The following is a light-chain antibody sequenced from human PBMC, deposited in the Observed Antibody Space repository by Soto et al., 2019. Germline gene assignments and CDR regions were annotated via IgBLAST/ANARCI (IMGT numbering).Light chain of an antibody. CDR3: KQSYSNPRP. V-gene: IGKV1-39*01. CDR1: ENIARY. Sequence: DIQMTQSPSSLSASVGDRVTITCRASENIARYLNWYQQRPGKAPELLISAASSLQSGVPSRFSGGGSGTDFTLTISSLQPEDFATYYCKQSYSNPRPFGQGTKVEIK. J-gene: IGKJ1*01. CDR2: AAS.